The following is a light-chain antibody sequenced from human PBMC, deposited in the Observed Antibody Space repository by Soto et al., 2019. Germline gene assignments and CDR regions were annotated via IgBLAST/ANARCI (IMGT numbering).Light chain of an antibody. CDR1: SSNIGAGYD. J-gene: IGLJ3*02. CDR3: QSYDSSLRGRV. V-gene: IGLV1-40*01. Sequence: QAVVTQPPSVSGAPGQRVTISCTGSSSNIGAGYDVHWYQQLPGTAPKLLIYGNSNRPSGVPDRFSGSKSGTSASLAITGLQAEDAADYYCQSYDSSLRGRVFGGGTKLTVL. CDR2: GNS.